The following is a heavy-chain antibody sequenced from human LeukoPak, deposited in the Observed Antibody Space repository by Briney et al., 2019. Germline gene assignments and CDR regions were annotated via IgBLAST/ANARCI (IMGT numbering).Heavy chain of an antibody. Sequence: GRSLRLSCAAPGFTFSSYAMHWVRQAPGKGLEWVAVISYDGSNKYYADSVKGRFTISRDNSKNTLYLQMNSLRAEDTAVYYCARNDYYYGMGVWGQGTTVTVSS. CDR3: ARNDYYYGMGV. CDR1: GFTFSSYA. V-gene: IGHV3-30*14. CDR2: ISYDGSNK. J-gene: IGHJ6*02.